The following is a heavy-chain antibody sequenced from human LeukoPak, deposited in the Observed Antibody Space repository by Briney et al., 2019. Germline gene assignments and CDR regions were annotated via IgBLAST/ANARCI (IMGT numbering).Heavy chain of an antibody. CDR2: IYYSEST. CDR1: GGSMSSSGYY. V-gene: IGHV4-39*01. D-gene: IGHD3-3*01. CDR3: AGTPPHDFWSGYIRPSGWYFDL. J-gene: IGHJ2*01. Sequence: SETLSLTCTVSGGSMSSSGYYWGWIRQPPGKGLEWIGSIYYSESTYYNSSLKSRVTISIDTSKNQLSLGLNSVTAADTAVYYCAGTPPHDFWSGYIRPSGWYFDLWGRGTLVTVSS.